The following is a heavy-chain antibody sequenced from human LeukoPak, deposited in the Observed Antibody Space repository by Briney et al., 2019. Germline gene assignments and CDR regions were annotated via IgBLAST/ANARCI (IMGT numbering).Heavy chain of an antibody. CDR3: ARGVGSGYTDY. CDR2: IYHSGST. D-gene: IGHD3-22*01. J-gene: IGHJ4*02. Sequence: PSETLSLTCTVSGYSISSGYYWGWIRQPPGKGLEWIGSIYHSGSTYYNPSLKSRVTISVDTSKNQFSLKLSSVTAADTAVYYCARGVGSGYTDYWGQGALVTVSS. V-gene: IGHV4-38-2*02. CDR1: GYSISSGYY.